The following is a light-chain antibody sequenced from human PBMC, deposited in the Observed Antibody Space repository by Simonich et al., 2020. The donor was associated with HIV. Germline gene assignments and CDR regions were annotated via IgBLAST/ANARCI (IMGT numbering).Light chain of an antibody. CDR3: QQANSFPLT. Sequence: DIQMTQSPSTLSASVGDRVTITCRARQSISIWLAWYQQKPRKAPKLLISAASSLQSGVPSRFSGSGSGTDFTLTISSLQPEDFATYYCQQANSFPLTFGGGTKVEIK. V-gene: IGKV1-12*01. CDR1: QSISIW. CDR2: AAS. J-gene: IGKJ4*01.